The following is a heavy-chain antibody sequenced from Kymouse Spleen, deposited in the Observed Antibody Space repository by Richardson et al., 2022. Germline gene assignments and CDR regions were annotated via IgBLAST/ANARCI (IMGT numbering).Heavy chain of an antibody. CDR1: GFTFDDYA. J-gene: IGHJ4*02. CDR2: ISWNSGSI. V-gene: IGHV3-9*01. CDR3: AKDMGGSSSVFDY. D-gene: IGHD6-6*01. Sequence: EVQLVESGGGLVQPGRSLRLSCAASGFTFDDYAMHWVRQAPGKGLEWVSGISWNSGSIGYADSVKGRFTISRDNAKNSLYLQMNSLRAEDTALYYCAKDMGGSSSVFDYWGQGTLVTVSS.